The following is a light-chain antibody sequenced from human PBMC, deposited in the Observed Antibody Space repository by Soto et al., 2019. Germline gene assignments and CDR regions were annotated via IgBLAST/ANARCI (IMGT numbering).Light chain of an antibody. V-gene: IGLV1-44*01. Sequence: QSVLTQPPSASGTPGQRVTISCPGSSSNIGSNTVNWYQQLPGTAPKLLIHSNNQRPSGVPDRFSGSKSGTSASLAISGLQSEDEADYYCAAWDDSLNGFYVFGTGAKVTVL. J-gene: IGLJ1*01. CDR1: SSNIGSNT. CDR3: AAWDDSLNGFYV. CDR2: SNN.